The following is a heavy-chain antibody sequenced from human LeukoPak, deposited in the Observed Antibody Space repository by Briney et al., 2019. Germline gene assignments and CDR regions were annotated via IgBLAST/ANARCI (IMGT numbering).Heavy chain of an antibody. CDR2: IKQDGSEM. D-gene: IGHD3-10*01. J-gene: IGHJ4*02. Sequence: GGSLRLSCAASGLTISNYWMSWVRQAPGRGLQWVAHIKQDGSEMNYVDSVKGRFTISRDNAKNSLYLQMNSLRAEDTAVYYCANTFSGSYYDGYYFDNWGQGTLVTVSS. CDR3: ANTFSGSYYDGYYFDN. V-gene: IGHV3-7*01. CDR1: GLTISNYW.